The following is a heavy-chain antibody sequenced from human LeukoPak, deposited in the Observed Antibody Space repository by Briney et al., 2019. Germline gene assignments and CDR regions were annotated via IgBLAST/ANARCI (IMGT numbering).Heavy chain of an antibody. CDR2: INTNTGNP. D-gene: IGHD5-18*01. CDR1: GYTFTTYA. J-gene: IGHJ4*02. CDR3: GRDPKLGIRGYTYGYIDF. Sequence: GASVKVSCKTSGYTFTTYAISWVRQAPGQGLEWMGRINTNTGNPTYAQGFFTGRYVFSLDTSVNTAYLQITGLKADDTAVYYCGRDPKLGIRGYTYGYIDFWGQGTLVTVAS. V-gene: IGHV7-4-1*02.